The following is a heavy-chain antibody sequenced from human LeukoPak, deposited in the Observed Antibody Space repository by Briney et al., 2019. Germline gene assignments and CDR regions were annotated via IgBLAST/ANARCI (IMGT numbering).Heavy chain of an antibody. Sequence: GGSLRLSCAASGFTFSSYAMNWVRQPPGKGLEWVSSINSSSSYIYYADSVKGRFTISRDNAKNSLYLQMNSLRAEDTAVYYCARGYSSGWSVPDYWGQGTLVTVSS. D-gene: IGHD6-19*01. J-gene: IGHJ4*02. CDR3: ARGYSSGWSVPDY. CDR2: INSSSSYI. CDR1: GFTFSSYA. V-gene: IGHV3-21*01.